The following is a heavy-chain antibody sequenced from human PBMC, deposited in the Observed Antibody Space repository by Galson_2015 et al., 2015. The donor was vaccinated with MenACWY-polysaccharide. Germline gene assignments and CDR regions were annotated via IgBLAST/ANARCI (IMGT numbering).Heavy chain of an antibody. J-gene: IGHJ3*01. CDR2: IYPGDSDT. Sequence: QSGAEVKKPGESPKISCKGSGYRFSSYWLAWVRQMPGKGLGWMGIIYPGDSDTRYSESFQGQVTISADTSIGSAYMQWSSLKASDTAIYYCARRHARDAVNLRDGGALDFWGQGTTVTVS. CDR3: ARRHARDAVNLRDGGALDF. V-gene: IGHV5-51*01. CDR1: GYRFSSYW. D-gene: IGHD5-24*01.